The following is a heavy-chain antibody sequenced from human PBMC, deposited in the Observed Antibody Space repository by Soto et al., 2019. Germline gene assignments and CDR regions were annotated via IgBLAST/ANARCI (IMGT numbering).Heavy chain of an antibody. V-gene: IGHV5-51*01. CDR1: GYSFTSYW. D-gene: IGHD3-3*01. Sequence: GESLKISGKGSGYSFTSYWIGLVRQMPGKGLECMVIIYPGDSDTRYSPSFQGQVTISADKSISTAYLQWSSLKDSDTAMYYCARRPGTTYYDFWSGPDAFDIWGQGTMVTVSS. J-gene: IGHJ3*02. CDR3: ARRPGTTYYDFWSGPDAFDI. CDR2: IYPGDSDT.